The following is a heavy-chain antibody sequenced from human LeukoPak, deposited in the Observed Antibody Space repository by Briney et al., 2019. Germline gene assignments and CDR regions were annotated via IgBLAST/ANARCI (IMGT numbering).Heavy chain of an antibody. CDR3: ARDASGSNNWFDP. J-gene: IGHJ5*02. CDR1: GFTFSDYY. V-gene: IGHV3-11*01. D-gene: IGHD5-12*01. CDR2: ISSSGGTI. Sequence: GGSLRLSCAASGFTFSDYYMSWIRQAPGKGLEWVSYISSSGGTIYYADSVKGRFTISRDNAKNSLFLQMNSLRAEDTAVYYCARDASGSNNWFDPWGQGTLVTVSS.